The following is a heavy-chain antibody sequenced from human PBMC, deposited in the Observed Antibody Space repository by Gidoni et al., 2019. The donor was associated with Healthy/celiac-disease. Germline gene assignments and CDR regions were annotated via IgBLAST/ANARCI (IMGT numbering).Heavy chain of an antibody. D-gene: IGHD6-19*01. V-gene: IGHV2-26*01. Sequence: QVTLKESGPVLVKPTETLTLTCTVSGFPLTNARMSVIWIRQPPGKALVWLAHIFSNDEKAYRTSLKSRITISKDTGKSQVVLTMTNMDPVDTATYYCARIRGSSGWYLHLGYYYYYMDVWGKGTTVTVSS. J-gene: IGHJ6*03. CDR2: IFSNDEK. CDR1: GFPLTNARMS. CDR3: ARIRGSSGWYLHLGYYYYYMDV.